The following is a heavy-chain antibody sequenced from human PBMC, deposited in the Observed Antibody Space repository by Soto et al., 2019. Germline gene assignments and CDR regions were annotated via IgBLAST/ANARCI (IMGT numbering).Heavy chain of an antibody. V-gene: IGHV2-5*02. J-gene: IGHJ3*01. CDR3: AHSSNRTEAFDF. CDR1: GFSLSASAVG. Sequence: QITLKESGPTLVKPTQTLTLTCTFSGFSLSASAVGVGWIRQPPGKALEWLAFIYWDDDKRYSPSLKNRLTITKDTSKNQVVLTLTNVDPVDTATYFCAHSSNRTEAFDFWSQGTMVTVSS. CDR2: IYWDDDK. D-gene: IGHD6-13*01.